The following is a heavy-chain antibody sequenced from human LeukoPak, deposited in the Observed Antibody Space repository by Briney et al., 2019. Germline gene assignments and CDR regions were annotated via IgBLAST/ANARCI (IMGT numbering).Heavy chain of an antibody. CDR3: AREGATDWYFHL. CDR1: GFTFSSYW. CDR2: INSDGSST. J-gene: IGHJ2*01. V-gene: IGHV3-74*01. Sequence: GGSLRLSCAASGFTFSSYWMHWVRQAPGKGLVWVSRINSDGSSTSYADSAKGRFTISRDNAKNTLYLQMSSLRAEDTAVYYCAREGATDWYFHLWGRGTLVTVSS. D-gene: IGHD5-12*01.